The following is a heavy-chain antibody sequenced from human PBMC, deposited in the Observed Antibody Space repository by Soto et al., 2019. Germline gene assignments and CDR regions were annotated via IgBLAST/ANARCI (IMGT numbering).Heavy chain of an antibody. CDR1: GADINTYS. D-gene: IGHD6-19*01. V-gene: IGHV4-4*07. J-gene: IGHJ6*02. Sequence: PSETLSLTCSVSGADINTYSWTWIRQPAGKGLQWIGRIYTSASINYTPSLKGRVTLSVDTSTNQVSLRLASVTAADTAIYYCARDREAGYNFYYGMDVWGQGTTGTVSS. CDR3: ARDREAGYNFYYGMDV. CDR2: IYTSASI.